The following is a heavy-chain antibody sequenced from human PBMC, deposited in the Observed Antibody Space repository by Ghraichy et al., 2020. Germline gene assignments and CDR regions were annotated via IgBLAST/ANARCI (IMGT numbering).Heavy chain of an antibody. D-gene: IGHD6-19*01. CDR2: IYYSGST. CDR1: GGSISSYY. Sequence: SQTLSLTCTVSGGSISSYYWSWIRQPPGKGLEWIGYIYYSGSTNYNPSLKSRVTISVDTSKNQFSLKLSSVTAADTAVYYCARDRVGYSSGWWSYFYYMDVWGKGTTVTVSS. V-gene: IGHV4-59*01. CDR3: ARDRVGYSSGWWSYFYYMDV. J-gene: IGHJ6*03.